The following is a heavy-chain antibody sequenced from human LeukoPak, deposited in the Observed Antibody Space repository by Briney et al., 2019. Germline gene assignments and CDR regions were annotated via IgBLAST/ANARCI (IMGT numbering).Heavy chain of an antibody. D-gene: IGHD6-13*01. CDR3: ARDPHRLYSSSWYGMGY. CDR2: ISSSSSTI. Sequence: PGGSLRLSCAAFGFTFSSYSMNWVRQAPGKGLEWVSYISSSSSTIYYADSVKGRFTISRDNAKNSLYLQMNSLRAEDTAVYYCARDPHRLYSSSWYGMGYWGQGTLVTVSS. V-gene: IGHV3-48*01. J-gene: IGHJ4*02. CDR1: GFTFSSYS.